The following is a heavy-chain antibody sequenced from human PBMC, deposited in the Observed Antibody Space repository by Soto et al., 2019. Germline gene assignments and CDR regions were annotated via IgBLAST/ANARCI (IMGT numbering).Heavy chain of an antibody. Sequence: GESLKSSCKGSGYSFSSYWIAWVRQMPGKGLEWMAIIYPRDSDTRYNPSFQGQVTISADKPISPAYRQWSSLKASDSAMYYCAIPVINGWYDYWGQGTPVTVYS. CDR2: IYPRDSDT. D-gene: IGHD6-19*01. V-gene: IGHV5-51*01. CDR3: AIPVINGWYDY. J-gene: IGHJ4*02. CDR1: GYSFSSYW.